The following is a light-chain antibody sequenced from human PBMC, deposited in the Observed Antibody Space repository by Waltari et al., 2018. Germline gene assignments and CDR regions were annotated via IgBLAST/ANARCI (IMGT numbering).Light chain of an antibody. CDR1: SSDIGGYNY. Sequence: QSALTQPASVSGSPGQSITIDCAGTSSDIGGYNYVAWYQQHPGRVPKLLLYDVDNRPSGISGRFAGSKAGNTASLTIAGLQAEDEADYFCSSYTDSRTGVFGGGTKLTVL. V-gene: IGLV2-14*03. CDR3: SSYTDSRTGV. J-gene: IGLJ3*02. CDR2: DVD.